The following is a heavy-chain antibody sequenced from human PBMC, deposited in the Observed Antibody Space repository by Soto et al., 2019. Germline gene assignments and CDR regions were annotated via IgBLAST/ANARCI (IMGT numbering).Heavy chain of an antibody. CDR1: GFTFSSYG. J-gene: IGHJ4*02. D-gene: IGHD3-10*01. CDR3: ARDKSVYDGSGRKYLDS. V-gene: IGHV3-33*01. Sequence: GGSLRLSCAASGFTFSSYGMHWVRQAPGKGLEWVAVIWYDGSNKYYADSVKGRFTISRDNSKNTLYLQMNSLRAEDTAVYYCARDKSVYDGSGRKYLDSWGQATLVTVSS. CDR2: IWYDGSNK.